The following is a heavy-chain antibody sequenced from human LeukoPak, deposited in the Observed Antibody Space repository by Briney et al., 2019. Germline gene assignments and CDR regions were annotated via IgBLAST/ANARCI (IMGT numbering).Heavy chain of an antibody. CDR3: ARVGGIERWLQLGAFDI. CDR2: IIPIFGTA. J-gene: IGHJ3*02. Sequence: ASVKVSCKASGGTFSSYAISWVRQAPGQGLEWMGRIIPIFGTANYAQKFQGRVTITTYESTSTAYMELSSLRSEDTAVYYCARVGGIERWLQLGAFDIWGQGTMVTVSS. D-gene: IGHD5-24*01. CDR1: GGTFSSYA. V-gene: IGHV1-69*05.